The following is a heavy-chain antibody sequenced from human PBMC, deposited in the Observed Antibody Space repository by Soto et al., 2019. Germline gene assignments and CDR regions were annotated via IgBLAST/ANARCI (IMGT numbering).Heavy chain of an antibody. CDR2: IKPGNGDT. V-gene: IGHV1-3*01. CDR3: ARGNAGSFDF. Sequence: GASVKVSCKASGYTFSSNAIHWVRQAPGQRFEWMGWIKPGNGDTKYSQTFQGRVSIIRDTSVNTVYMDLSSLTSDDTAVYYCARGNAGSFDFWGQGTLVTVS. D-gene: IGHD3-10*01. CDR1: GYTFSSNA. J-gene: IGHJ4*02.